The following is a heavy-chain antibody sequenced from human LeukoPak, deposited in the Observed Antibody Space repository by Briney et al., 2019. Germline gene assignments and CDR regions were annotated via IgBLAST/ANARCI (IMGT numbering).Heavy chain of an antibody. CDR2: IIPIFGTA. Sequence: SVKVSCKASGYTFTSYDINWVRQAPGQGLEWMGGIIPIFGTANYAQKFQGRVTITADESTSTAYMELSSLRSEDTAVYYCARDTRGSSGWFDYWGQGTLVTVSS. J-gene: IGHJ5*01. D-gene: IGHD6-19*01. CDR1: GYTFTSYD. CDR3: ARDTRGSSGWFDY. V-gene: IGHV1-69*13.